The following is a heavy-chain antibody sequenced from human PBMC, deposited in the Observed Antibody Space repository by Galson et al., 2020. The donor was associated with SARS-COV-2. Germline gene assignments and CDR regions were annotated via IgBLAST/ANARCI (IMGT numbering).Heavy chain of an antibody. J-gene: IGHJ6*02. D-gene: IGHD6-13*01. Sequence: HGESLKISCTGFGYTFLTYWIGWVRQMPGKGLEWMGIIYPDDSDIKYTPSFQGQVTISADKSINTAYLQWSSLQAADSAIYYCVRVLGFAGIAGLYGMDVWGQGTTVAVSS. CDR3: VRVLGFAGIAGLYGMDV. CDR2: IYPDDSDI. CDR1: GYTFLTYW. V-gene: IGHV5-51*01.